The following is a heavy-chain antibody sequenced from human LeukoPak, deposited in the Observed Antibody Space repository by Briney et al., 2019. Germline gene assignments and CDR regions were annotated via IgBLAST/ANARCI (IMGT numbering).Heavy chain of an antibody. CDR1: GFTFSSYW. J-gene: IGHJ4*02. D-gene: IGHD1-26*01. CDR2: IKQDGSEK. V-gene: IGHV3-7*01. CDR3: ARDKWELVL. Sequence: GGSLRLSCAAPGFTFSSYWMSWVRQAPGKGLEWVANIKQDGSEKYYVDSVKGRFTISRDNAKNSLYLQMNSLRAEDTAVYYCARDKWELVLWGQGTLVTVSS.